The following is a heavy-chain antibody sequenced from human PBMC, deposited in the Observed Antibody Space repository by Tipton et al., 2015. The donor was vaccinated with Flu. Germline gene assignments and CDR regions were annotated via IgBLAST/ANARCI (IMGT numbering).Heavy chain of an antibody. CDR2: INHSGST. D-gene: IGHD2-21*01. CDR3: ARGPPGPSIRAYYFDI. CDR1: GGSLSGYS. Sequence: TLSLTCAVYGGSLSGYSWTWIRQSPGKGLEWIGEINHSGSTNYNPSLKSRVTISGDTSKNQFSLKLSSVTAADTAVYYCARGPPGPSIRAYYFDIWGQGALVTVSS. J-gene: IGHJ4*02. V-gene: IGHV4-34*01.